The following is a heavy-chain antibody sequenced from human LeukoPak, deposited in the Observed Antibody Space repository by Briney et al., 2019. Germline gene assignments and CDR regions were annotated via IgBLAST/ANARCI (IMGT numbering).Heavy chain of an antibody. Sequence: GRSLRLSCAASGFTFSSYAMHWVRQAPGKGLEWVAVISYDGSNKYYADSVKGRFTIPRDNSKNTLYLQMNSLRAEDTAVYYCARVQSGGYVDYWGQGTLVTVSS. CDR3: ARVQSGGYVDY. D-gene: IGHD2-15*01. CDR2: ISYDGSNK. J-gene: IGHJ4*02. CDR1: GFTFSSYA. V-gene: IGHV3-30-3*01.